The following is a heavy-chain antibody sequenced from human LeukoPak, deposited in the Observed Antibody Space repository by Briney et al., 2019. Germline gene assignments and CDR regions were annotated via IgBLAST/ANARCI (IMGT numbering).Heavy chain of an antibody. V-gene: IGHV4-4*02. J-gene: IGHJ3*02. CDR1: GGSISSSNW. Sequence: SGTLSLTCAVSGGSISSSNWWSWVRQPPGKGLEWIGEIYHSGSTNYNPSLKSRVTISVDKSKNLFSLKLSSVTAADTAVYYCASRLLVGAIDDAFDIWGQGTMVTVSS. CDR2: IYHSGST. D-gene: IGHD1-26*01. CDR3: ASRLLVGAIDDAFDI.